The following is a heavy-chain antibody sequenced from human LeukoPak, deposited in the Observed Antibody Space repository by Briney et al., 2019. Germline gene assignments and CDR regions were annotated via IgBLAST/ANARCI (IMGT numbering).Heavy chain of an antibody. J-gene: IGHJ3*01. CDR2: IKPNTGDT. Sequence: ASVKVSCKASGYPFIDYYLHWVRQAPGQGLEWMGCIKPNTGDTNSAQNFQGRVIMTRDTSITTAYMELSRLKSDDTALYYCASKGAGHCYDASCMGSFDLSGQGTTVAVSS. V-gene: IGHV1-2*02. CDR3: ASKGAGHCYDASCMGSFDL. CDR1: GYPFIDYY. D-gene: IGHD2-15*01.